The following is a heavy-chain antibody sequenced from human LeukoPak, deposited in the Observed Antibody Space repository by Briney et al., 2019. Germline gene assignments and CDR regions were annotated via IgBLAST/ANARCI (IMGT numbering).Heavy chain of an antibody. CDR2: ISSSSSYI. D-gene: IGHD1-26*01. CDR3: ASQQRELLRGAFDI. Sequence: GGSLRLSCAASGFTFSSYSMNWVRQAPGKGLEWVSSISSSSSYIYYADSVKGRFTISRDNAKNSLYLQMNSLRAEDTAVYYCASQQRELLRGAFDIWGQGTMVTVSS. V-gene: IGHV3-21*01. CDR1: GFTFSSYS. J-gene: IGHJ3*02.